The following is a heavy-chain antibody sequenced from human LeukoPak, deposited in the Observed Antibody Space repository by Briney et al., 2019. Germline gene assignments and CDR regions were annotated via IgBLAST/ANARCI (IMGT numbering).Heavy chain of an antibody. CDR3: AKETSISFDY. CDR2: ISNSGGST. Sequence: PGGSLRLSRAASGFTFSSYAMNWVRQAPGKGLEWVSGISNSGGSTYYADSVKGRFTISRDNSKNTLYLQMNSLRAEDMAVYYCAKETSISFDYWSQGSLVTVSS. V-gene: IGHV3-23*01. D-gene: IGHD2-2*01. CDR1: GFTFSSYA. J-gene: IGHJ4*02.